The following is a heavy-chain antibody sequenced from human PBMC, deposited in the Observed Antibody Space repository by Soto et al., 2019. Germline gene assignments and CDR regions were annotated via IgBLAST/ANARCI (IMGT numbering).Heavy chain of an antibody. CDR2: ISSSGSTI. Sequence: GGSLRLSCAASVFTFSSYVMNGVRQAPGKGLEWVSDISSSGSTIYYADSVKGRFTISRDNAKNSLYLQMNSLRAEDTAVYYCARVGAYYYYYGMDVWGQGTTVTVSS. J-gene: IGHJ6*01. CDR3: ARVGAYYYYYGMDV. V-gene: IGHV3-48*03. CDR1: VFTFSSYV.